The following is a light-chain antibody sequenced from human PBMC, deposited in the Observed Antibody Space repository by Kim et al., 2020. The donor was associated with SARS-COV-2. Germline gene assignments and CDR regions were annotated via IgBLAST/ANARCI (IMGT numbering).Light chain of an antibody. CDR1: QSVSSSY. V-gene: IGKV3-20*01. J-gene: IGKJ4*01. CDR2: GAS. CDR3: RKYGSSPLT. Sequence: ETVLTQSPGTLSLSPGERATLSCRASQSVSSSYLAWYQQKPGQAPRLLIYGASSRATGIPDRFSGSGSGTDFTLTISRLEPEDFAVYYCRKYGSSPLTFGGGTKVWIK.